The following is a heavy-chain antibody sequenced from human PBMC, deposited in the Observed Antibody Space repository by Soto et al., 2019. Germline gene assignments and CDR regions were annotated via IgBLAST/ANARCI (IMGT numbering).Heavy chain of an antibody. CDR1: GGSISSSSYY. Sequence: QLQLQESGPGLVKPSETLSLTCTVSGGSISSSSYYWGWIRQPPGKGLEWIGSIYYSGSTYYNPSIKSRVTRSVDTSKNQFSLKLSSVTAADTAVYYCARQRMYYDSSGYRPYYYYGMDVWGQGTTVTVSS. J-gene: IGHJ6*02. CDR3: ARQRMYYDSSGYRPYYYYGMDV. D-gene: IGHD3-22*01. CDR2: IYYSGST. V-gene: IGHV4-39*01.